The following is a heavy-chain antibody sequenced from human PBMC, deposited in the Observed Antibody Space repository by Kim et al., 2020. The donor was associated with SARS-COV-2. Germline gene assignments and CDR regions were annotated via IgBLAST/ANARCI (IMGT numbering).Heavy chain of an antibody. CDR3: AREATVTTSYYYYGMDV. V-gene: IGHV1-2*04. CDR1: GYTFIGYY. D-gene: IGHD4-17*01. CDR2: INPNSGGT. J-gene: IGHJ6*04. Sequence: ASVKVSCKASGYTFIGYYMHWVRQAPGQGLEWMGWINPNSGGTNYAQKFQGWVTMTRDTSISTAYMELSRLRSDDTAVYYCAREATVTTSYYYYGMDVWGKGTTVTVSS.